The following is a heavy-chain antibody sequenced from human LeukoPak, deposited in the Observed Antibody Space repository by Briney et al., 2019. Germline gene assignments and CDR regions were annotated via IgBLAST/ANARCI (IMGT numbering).Heavy chain of an antibody. Sequence: GGSLRLSCAASGFTFSSYSMNWVRQAPGKGLEWVSSISSSSSYIYYADSVKGRFTISRDNAKNSLYLQMNSLRAEDTAVYYCARDTASGWLPSYYYMDVWGKGTTVTISS. D-gene: IGHD3-22*01. V-gene: IGHV3-21*01. J-gene: IGHJ6*03. CDR1: GFTFSSYS. CDR2: ISSSSSYI. CDR3: ARDTASGWLPSYYYMDV.